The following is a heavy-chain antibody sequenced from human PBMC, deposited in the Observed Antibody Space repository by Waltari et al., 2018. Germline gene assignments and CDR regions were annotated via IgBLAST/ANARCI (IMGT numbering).Heavy chain of an antibody. J-gene: IGHJ4*02. V-gene: IGHV3-23*01. CDR1: GVRFIGFA. CDR3: AKGRGYDFFDS. CDR2: IRGSGDST. Sequence: QLLESGGGLVQPGGSLRLSCGASGVRFIGFAMNWVRQAPGKGLEWVSGIRGSGDSTYYANSVKGRFTISRDNSKNTLSLQMDGLRAEDTAVYYCAKGRGYDFFDSWGQGTLVTVSS. D-gene: IGHD3-3*01.